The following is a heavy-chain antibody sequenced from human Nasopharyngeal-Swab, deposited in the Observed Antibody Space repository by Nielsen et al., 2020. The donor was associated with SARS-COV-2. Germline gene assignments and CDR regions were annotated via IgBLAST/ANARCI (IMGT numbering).Heavy chain of an antibody. CDR3: ARGVGFLEWSADNWLDP. Sequence: ASVQVSCKASGYAFTRFGINWVRQPPRQGLEWMGWISGYNDKSAYAQKFQGRVTMTIDTSTSTTYMDQRNVRSDDTAVYYCARGVGFLEWSADNWLDPWGQGTPVTVSS. CDR1: GYAFTRFG. V-gene: IGHV1-18*01. CDR2: ISGYNDKS. J-gene: IGHJ5*02. D-gene: IGHD3-3*01.